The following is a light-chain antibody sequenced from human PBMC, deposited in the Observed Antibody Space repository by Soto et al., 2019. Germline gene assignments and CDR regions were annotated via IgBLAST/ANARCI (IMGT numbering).Light chain of an antibody. Sequence: DIQMTQSPSTLSASVGHRVTITCRASQSISGWLAWYQQKPGKAPKLLIYDASKLQNGVPSRFSGSGSGTEFTLTISSLQPDDVATYYCQQYKSSYTFGQGTKLEIK. J-gene: IGKJ2*01. CDR3: QQYKSSYT. CDR1: QSISGW. CDR2: DAS. V-gene: IGKV1-5*01.